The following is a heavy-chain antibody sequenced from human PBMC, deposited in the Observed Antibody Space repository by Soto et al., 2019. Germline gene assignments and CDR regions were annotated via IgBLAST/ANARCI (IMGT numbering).Heavy chain of an antibody. Sequence: QVQLQESGPGLVKPSQTLSLTCTVSGGSISSGXYYWSWIRQHPGKGLEWIGYIYYSGSTYYNPSLKSRVTISADTSKNQFYLKLSSVTAADTAVYYCARGGYSYTALFDYWGQGTLVTVSS. V-gene: IGHV4-31*03. J-gene: IGHJ4*02. CDR1: GGSISSGXYY. CDR2: IYYSGST. D-gene: IGHD5-18*01. CDR3: ARGGYSYTALFDY.